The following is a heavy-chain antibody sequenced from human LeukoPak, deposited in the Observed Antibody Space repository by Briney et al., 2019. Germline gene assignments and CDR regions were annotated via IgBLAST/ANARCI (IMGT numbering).Heavy chain of an antibody. Sequence: GGSLRLSCEASGFIFDTYWIHWVRQAPGKGLVWVSRVNEDGSETNYADSVKGRLTISRDNAKNKVYLEMNSLRAEDTAVYYCARAKPADFDLWGRGTLLTVSS. CDR2: VNEDGSET. J-gene: IGHJ2*01. CDR3: ARAKPADFDL. V-gene: IGHV3-74*01. CDR1: GFIFDTYW.